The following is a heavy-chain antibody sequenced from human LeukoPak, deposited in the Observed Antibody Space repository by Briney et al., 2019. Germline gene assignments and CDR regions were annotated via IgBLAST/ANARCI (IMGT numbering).Heavy chain of an antibody. CDR3: ASGSGSYYPFDL. J-gene: IGHJ5*02. V-gene: IGHV3-11*03. Sequence: GGSLRLSCAASGFTFGDYYMSWIRQAPGMGPERVSYISGSSTYPTYADSVKGRFTISRDNAKKSLYLQMNSLRAEDTALYYCASGSGSYYPFDLWGQGTLVTVSS. CDR2: ISGSSTYP. D-gene: IGHD3-10*01. CDR1: GFTFGDYY.